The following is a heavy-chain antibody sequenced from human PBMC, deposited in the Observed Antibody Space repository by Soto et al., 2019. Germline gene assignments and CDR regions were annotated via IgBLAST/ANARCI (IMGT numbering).Heavy chain of an antibody. J-gene: IGHJ3*02. D-gene: IGHD3-10*01. CDR1: GASMSRYY. V-gene: IGHV4-59*08. Sequence: QVQLQESGPGLVKPSETLSLTCTVSGASMSRYYWHWIRQAPGEGLEWIGFIYSSGSTTYNPSLKSRVTISLDPSQSQFSLNLRSVTATDTAIYYCARRWGFDDALDIWGPGTNVTVSS. CDR2: IYSSGST. CDR3: ARRWGFDDALDI.